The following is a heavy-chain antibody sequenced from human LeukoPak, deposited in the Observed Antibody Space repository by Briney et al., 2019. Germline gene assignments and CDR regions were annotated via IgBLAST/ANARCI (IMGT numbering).Heavy chain of an antibody. Sequence: PSETLSLICAVYGGSFSGYYWSWIRQPPGKGLEWIGEINHSGSTNYNPSLKSRVTISVDTSKNQFSLKVSSVTAADTAVYYCARGLFLPWDWGQGTLVTVSS. CDR3: ARGLFLPWD. D-gene: IGHD7-27*01. CDR2: INHSGST. CDR1: GGSFSGYY. J-gene: IGHJ4*02. V-gene: IGHV4-34*01.